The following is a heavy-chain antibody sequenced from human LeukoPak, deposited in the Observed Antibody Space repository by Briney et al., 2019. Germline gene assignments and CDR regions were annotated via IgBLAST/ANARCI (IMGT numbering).Heavy chain of an antibody. CDR2: ISAYNGNT. CDR3: ARTELGYGDILEDAFDI. D-gene: IGHD4-17*01. V-gene: IGHV1-18*01. Sequence: ASVKVSCKASGYTFTSYGISWVRQAPGQGLEWMGWISAYNGNTNYAQKLQGRVTMTTDTSTSTAYTELRSLRSDDTAVYYCARTELGYGDILEDAFDIWGQGTMVTVSS. J-gene: IGHJ3*02. CDR1: GYTFTSYG.